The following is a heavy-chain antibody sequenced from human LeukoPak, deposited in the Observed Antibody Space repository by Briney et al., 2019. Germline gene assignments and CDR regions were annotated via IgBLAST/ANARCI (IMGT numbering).Heavy chain of an antibody. Sequence: SETLSLTCTVSGGSISSHYWSWLRQPPGKGLEWLGYIYYSGSTNYNPSLKSRVTISVDTSKNQFSLKLSSVTAADTAVYYCARVNYDSSGYIGIYAFDIWGQGTMVTVSS. D-gene: IGHD3-22*01. J-gene: IGHJ3*02. CDR3: ARVNYDSSGYIGIYAFDI. V-gene: IGHV4-59*11. CDR1: GGSISSHY. CDR2: IYYSGST.